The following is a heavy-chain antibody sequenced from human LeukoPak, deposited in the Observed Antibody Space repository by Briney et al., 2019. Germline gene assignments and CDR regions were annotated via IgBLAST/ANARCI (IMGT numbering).Heavy chain of an antibody. J-gene: IGHJ5*02. CDR1: GYTFTSYD. CDR3: ARGVFVEKYYDSRNWFDP. Sequence: ASVKVSCKASGYTFTSYDINWVRQATGQGLEWMGWMNPNSGNTGYAQKFQGRVTITRNTSISTAYMELSSLRSEDTAVYYCARGVFVEKYYDSRNWFDPWGQGTLVTVSS. D-gene: IGHD3-22*01. V-gene: IGHV1-8*03. CDR2: MNPNSGNT.